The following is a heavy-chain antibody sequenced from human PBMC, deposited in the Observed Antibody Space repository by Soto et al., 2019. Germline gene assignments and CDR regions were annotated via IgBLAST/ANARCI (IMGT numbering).Heavy chain of an antibody. V-gene: IGHV5-51*01. Sequence: GESLKISCKVSGDSFNSNWIAWVRQRPGRGLEWMGIIYPIDSDTRYSPSFQGQVTISVDRSVNSAFLQWRSLKASDTATYYCARRSAVTTSYFYGMDVWGQGTTVTVSS. J-gene: IGHJ6*02. D-gene: IGHD4-17*01. CDR2: IYPIDSDT. CDR1: GDSFNSNW. CDR3: ARRSAVTTSYFYGMDV.